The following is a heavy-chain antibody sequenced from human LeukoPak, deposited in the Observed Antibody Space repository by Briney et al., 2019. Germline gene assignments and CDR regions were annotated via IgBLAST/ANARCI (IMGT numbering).Heavy chain of an antibody. Sequence: GASVKVSCKASGGTFSSYAISWVRQAPGQGLEWMGGIIPIFGTANYAQKFQGRVTITADESTSTAYMELSSLRSEDTAVYYCARGAWPNSSGWYIYWGQGTLVTVSS. CDR1: GGTFSSYA. CDR3: ARGAWPNSSGWYIY. D-gene: IGHD6-19*01. J-gene: IGHJ4*02. CDR2: IIPIFGTA. V-gene: IGHV1-69*13.